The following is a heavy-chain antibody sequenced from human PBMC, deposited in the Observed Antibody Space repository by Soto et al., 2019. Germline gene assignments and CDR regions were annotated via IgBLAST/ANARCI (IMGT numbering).Heavy chain of an antibody. Sequence: PSETLSLTCTVSGGSISSGGYYWSWIRQHPGKGLEWIGYIYYSGSTYYNPSLKSRVTISVDTSKNQFSLKLSSVTAADTAVYYCARCGYDPLLCDYLGQGTLVTVSS. CDR2: IYYSGST. J-gene: IGHJ4*02. V-gene: IGHV4-31*03. CDR1: GGSISSGGYY. CDR3: ARCGYDPLLCDY. D-gene: IGHD5-12*01.